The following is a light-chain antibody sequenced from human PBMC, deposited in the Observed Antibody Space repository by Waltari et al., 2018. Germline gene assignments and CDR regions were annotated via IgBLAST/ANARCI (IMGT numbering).Light chain of an antibody. CDR2: DVS. V-gene: IGKV3-11*01. J-gene: IGKJ4*01. CDR1: QSVRSY. CDR3: QQRSTWPLT. Sequence: EIVLTQSPGILSLSPGKRATLSCRASQSVRSYLGWDQQRPGQAPSLLIYDVSKRATGTPARFRGSGSGTDFTLTITSLEPEDFAVYYCQQRSTWPLTFGGGTKVEIK.